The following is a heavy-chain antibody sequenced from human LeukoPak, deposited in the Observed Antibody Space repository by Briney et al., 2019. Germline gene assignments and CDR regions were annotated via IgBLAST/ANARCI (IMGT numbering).Heavy chain of an antibody. CDR3: AGNSSSWFY. D-gene: IGHD6-13*01. CDR2: IKEDGSEK. Sequence: GGSLRLSCAASGFTFSSYWMSWVRQAPGKGLEWVANIKEDGSEKYYVDSVKGRFTISRDNAKTSLYLQMNSLRAEDTAVYYCAGNSSSWFYWGQGTLVTVSS. J-gene: IGHJ4*02. CDR1: GFTFSSYW. V-gene: IGHV3-7*01.